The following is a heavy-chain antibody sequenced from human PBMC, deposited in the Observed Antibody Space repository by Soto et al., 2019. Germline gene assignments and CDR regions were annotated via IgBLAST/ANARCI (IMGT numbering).Heavy chain of an antibody. V-gene: IGHV4-39*01. CDR1: GGSIISSSYY. J-gene: IGHJ5*02. CDR2: IYYSGST. D-gene: IGHD2-8*01. CDR3: ARVGYCTNGVCSGSPRGWFDP. Sequence: SETLSLTCTFSGGSIISSSYYWGWIRQPPGKGLEWIGSIYYSGSTYYNPSLKSRVTISVDTSKNQFSLKLSSVTAADTAVYYCARVGYCTNGVCSGSPRGWFDPWGQGTLVTVSS.